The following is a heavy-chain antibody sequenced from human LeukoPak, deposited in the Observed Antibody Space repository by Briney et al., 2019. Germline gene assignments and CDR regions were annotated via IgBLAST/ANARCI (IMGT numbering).Heavy chain of an antibody. J-gene: IGHJ4*02. V-gene: IGHV4-34*01. Sequence: SETLSLTCAVYGGSFSGYYWSWTRQPPGEGLEWIGEINHSGSTNYNPSLKSRVTISVDTSKNQFSLKLSSVTAADTAVYYCARGRGSGSSYFDYWGQGTLVTVSS. CDR1: GGSFSGYY. CDR2: INHSGST. CDR3: ARGRGSGSSYFDY. D-gene: IGHD3-10*01.